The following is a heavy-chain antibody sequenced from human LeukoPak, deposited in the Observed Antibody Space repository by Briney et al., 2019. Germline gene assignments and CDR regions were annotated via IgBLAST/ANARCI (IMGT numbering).Heavy chain of an antibody. CDR2: IYYSGST. D-gene: IGHD2-2*01. Sequence: SETLSLTCTVSGGSISSYYWSWIRQPPGKGLEWIGYIYYSGSTNYNPSLKSRVTISVDTSKNQFSLNLSSVTTADSAVYYCARLSCSSTTCYFPNAFDIWGQGTMVTVSS. CDR1: GGSISSYY. CDR3: ARLSCSSTTCYFPNAFDI. J-gene: IGHJ3*02. V-gene: IGHV4-59*08.